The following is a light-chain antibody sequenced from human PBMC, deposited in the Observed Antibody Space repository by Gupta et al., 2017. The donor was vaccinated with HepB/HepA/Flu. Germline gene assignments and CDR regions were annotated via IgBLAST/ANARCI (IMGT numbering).Light chain of an antibody. CDR1: SLRSYY. Sequence: SSELPQDPAVSVALGQTVRITCQGDSLRSYYASWYQQKPGQAPVLVIYGKNNRPSGIPDRFSGSSSGNTASLTITGAQAEDESDYYCNSRDSSGNHVVFGGGTKRTVL. CDR3: NSRDSSGNHVV. V-gene: IGLV3-19*01. J-gene: IGLJ2*01. CDR2: GKN.